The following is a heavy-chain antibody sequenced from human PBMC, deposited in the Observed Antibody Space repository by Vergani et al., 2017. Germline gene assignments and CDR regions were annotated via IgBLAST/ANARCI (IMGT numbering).Heavy chain of an antibody. CDR2: IDHTGRP. J-gene: IGHJ6*03. CDR1: GGSFTSYH. V-gene: IGHV4-34*01. D-gene: IGHD4-11*01. Sequence: QVQLQQWGGGLLKPSETLSLTCVVNGGSFTSYHWTWIRQSPGEELEWVGDIDHTGRPDYNPSLKSRLTMSVDKSRNQFSLTLNSVTATDTAIYFCARGNTETNGHLYYYYYMDVWGQGTAVTVS. CDR3: ARGNTETNGHLYYYYYMDV.